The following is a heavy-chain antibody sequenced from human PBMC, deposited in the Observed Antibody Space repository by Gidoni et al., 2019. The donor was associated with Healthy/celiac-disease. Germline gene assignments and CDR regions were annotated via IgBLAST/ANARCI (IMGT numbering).Heavy chain of an antibody. CDR2: ISWNSGSI. J-gene: IGHJ1*01. V-gene: IGHV3-9*01. CDR3: AKGYGDYVQH. Sequence: EVQLVESGGGLVQPGRSLRLSFAASGVTFDDYAMHWVRQAPGKGLEWVSGISWNSGSIGYADSVKGRFTISRDNAKNSLYLQMNSLRAEDTALYYCAKGYGDYVQHWGQGTLVTVSS. CDR1: GVTFDDYA. D-gene: IGHD4-17*01.